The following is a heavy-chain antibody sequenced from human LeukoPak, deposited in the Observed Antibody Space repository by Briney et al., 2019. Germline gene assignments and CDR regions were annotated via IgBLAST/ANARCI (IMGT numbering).Heavy chain of an antibody. CDR1: GGSISSSNHH. CDR3: ARDRTIFGVGNYYYYGMDV. V-gene: IGHV4-30-4*08. Sequence: SETLSLTCTVSGGSISSSNHHWDWIRQPPGKGLEWIGYIYYSGSTYYNPSLKSRVTISVDTSKNQFSLKLSSVTAADTAVYYCARDRTIFGVGNYYYYGMDVWGQGTTVTVSS. J-gene: IGHJ6*02. D-gene: IGHD3-3*01. CDR2: IYYSGST.